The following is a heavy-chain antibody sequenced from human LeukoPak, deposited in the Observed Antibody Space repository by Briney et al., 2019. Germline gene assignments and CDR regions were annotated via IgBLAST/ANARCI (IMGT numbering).Heavy chain of an antibody. J-gene: IGHJ4*02. Sequence: ASVKVSCKVSGYTLTELSMHWVRQAPGKGLEWMGGFDPEDGETIYAQKFQGRVTMTEDTSTDTAYMELSRLRSDDTAVYYCARARRDGYNIPFDYWGQGTLVTVSS. CDR2: FDPEDGET. CDR3: ARARRDGYNIPFDY. CDR1: GYTLTELS. V-gene: IGHV1-24*01. D-gene: IGHD5-24*01.